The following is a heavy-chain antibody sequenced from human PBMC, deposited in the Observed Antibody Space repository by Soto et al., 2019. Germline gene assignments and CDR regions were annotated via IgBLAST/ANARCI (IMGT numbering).Heavy chain of an antibody. Sequence: ASVKVSCKASGYTFTSYAMHWVRQAPGQRLEWMGWINAGNGNTKYSQKFQGRVTITRDTSASTAYMELSSLRSEDTAVYYCARACSGGSCSFYRFAPWGQGTLVTVSS. CDR2: INAGNGNT. CDR3: ARACSGGSCSFYRFAP. J-gene: IGHJ5*02. D-gene: IGHD2-15*01. V-gene: IGHV1-3*01. CDR1: GYTFTSYA.